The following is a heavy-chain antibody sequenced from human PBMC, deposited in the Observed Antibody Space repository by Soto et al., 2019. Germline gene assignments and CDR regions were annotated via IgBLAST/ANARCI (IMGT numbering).Heavy chain of an antibody. CDR1: GFTLSGYW. J-gene: IGHJ3*02. CDR2: IKHDGSDI. V-gene: IGHV3-7*03. Sequence: TGGSLRLSCAASGFTLSGYWMSWVRLSPGKGLEWVANIKHDGSDIRYVDSVKGRFTMSRGNAENSLYLQMSSLGAEDTAMYYCARDPYGNGYGAFDIWGQGTMVTVSS. CDR3: ARDPYGNGYGAFDI. D-gene: IGHD3-22*01.